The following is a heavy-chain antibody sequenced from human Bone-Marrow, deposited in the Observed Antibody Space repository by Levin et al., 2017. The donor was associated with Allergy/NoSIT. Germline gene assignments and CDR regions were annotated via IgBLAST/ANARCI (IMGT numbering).Heavy chain of an antibody. Sequence: SLKISCAASGFTFDDYALHWVRQPPGKGLEWVSVISWNSRTVAYADSVKGRFTISRDNAKNSLYLQMNGLRVEDTAFYYCAKDSDASGSYSYGLDVWGQGTTVTVSS. CDR1: GFTFDDYA. CDR3: AKDSDASGSYSYGLDV. J-gene: IGHJ6*02. V-gene: IGHV3-9*01. CDR2: ISWNSRTV. D-gene: IGHD3-10*01.